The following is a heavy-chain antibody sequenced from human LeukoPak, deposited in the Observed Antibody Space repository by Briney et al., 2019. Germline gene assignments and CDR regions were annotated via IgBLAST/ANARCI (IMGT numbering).Heavy chain of an antibody. Sequence: SETLSLTCTVSGGSISSYYWSWIRQPPGKGLEWIGYIYYSGSTNYNPSLKSRVTISVDTSKNQFSLKLSSVTAADTAVYYCAGSKGYCSGGSCSDLFDYWGQGTLVTVSS. CDR3: AGSKGYCSGGSCSDLFDY. CDR2: IYYSGST. J-gene: IGHJ4*02. CDR1: GGSISSYY. V-gene: IGHV4-59*08. D-gene: IGHD2-15*01.